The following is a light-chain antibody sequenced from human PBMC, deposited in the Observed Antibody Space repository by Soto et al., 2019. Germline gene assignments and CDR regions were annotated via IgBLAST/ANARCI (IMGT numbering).Light chain of an antibody. Sequence: DIQMTQSPSSLSASVRDRVTITCRASQTITNYLKWYQQKPGRAPNLLIYAASNLRSGVPSRISGSGSGTDFTLTISSLQPEDFAVYYCQQSYTTPFTLGQGTKLQIK. V-gene: IGKV1-39*01. CDR1: QTITNY. CDR2: AAS. CDR3: QQSYTTPFT. J-gene: IGKJ2*01.